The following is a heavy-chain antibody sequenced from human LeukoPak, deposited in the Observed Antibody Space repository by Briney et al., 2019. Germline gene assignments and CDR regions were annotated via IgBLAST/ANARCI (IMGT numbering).Heavy chain of an antibody. J-gene: IGHJ6*02. D-gene: IGHD5-12*01. CDR1: GYTFTTYG. CDR3: ASTDIVATSSLYYYGLDV. Sequence: ASVTVSCTASGYTFTTYGISWVRQAPGQGLEWMGWITAYNGNTNYAQKLQGRVTMTTDTSTSTAYMELRSLRSDDTAVYFCASTDIVATSSLYYYGLDVWGQGTTITVSS. CDR2: ITAYNGNT. V-gene: IGHV1-18*01.